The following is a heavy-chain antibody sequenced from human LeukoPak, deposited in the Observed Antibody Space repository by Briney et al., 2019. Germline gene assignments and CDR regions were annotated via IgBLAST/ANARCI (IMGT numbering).Heavy chain of an antibody. CDR3: ARAKLGSLFAAFDI. J-gene: IGHJ3*02. Sequence: SETLSLTCTVSGASISSSSFYWGWIRQPPGKGLEWIGSIYYTGSTYYNPSLKSRVTISVDTSKNQFSLKLSSVTAADTAVYYCARAKLGSLFAAFDIWGQGTMVTVSS. V-gene: IGHV4-39*01. CDR1: GASISSSSFY. CDR2: IYYTGST. D-gene: IGHD7-27*01.